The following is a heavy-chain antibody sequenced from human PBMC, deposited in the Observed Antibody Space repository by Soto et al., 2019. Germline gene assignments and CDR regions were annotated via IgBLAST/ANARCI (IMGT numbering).Heavy chain of an antibody. J-gene: IGHJ6*02. Sequence: SVKVSCKASGYTFTSYGISWVRQAPGQGLEWMGGIIPIFGTANYAQKFQGRVTITADESTSTAYMELSSLRSEDTAVYYCARDRFKGGYYYGMDVWGQGTTVTVSS. D-gene: IGHD3-10*01. V-gene: IGHV1-69*13. CDR3: ARDRFKGGYYYGMDV. CDR1: GYTFTSYG. CDR2: IIPIFGTA.